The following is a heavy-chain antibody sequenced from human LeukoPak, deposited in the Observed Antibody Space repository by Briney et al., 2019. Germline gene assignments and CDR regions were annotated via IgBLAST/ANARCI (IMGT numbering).Heavy chain of an antibody. D-gene: IGHD6-13*01. CDR1: GGAISSYY. CDR3: ARMVYSSSLIDY. Sequence: SETLSLTCTVSGGAISSYYWSWIRQPPGKGLGWIGYIYYSGSTNYNPSLKSRVTISVDTSKNQFSLKLSSVTAADTAVYYCARMVYSSSLIDYWGQGTLVTVSS. V-gene: IGHV4-59*08. CDR2: IYYSGST. J-gene: IGHJ4*02.